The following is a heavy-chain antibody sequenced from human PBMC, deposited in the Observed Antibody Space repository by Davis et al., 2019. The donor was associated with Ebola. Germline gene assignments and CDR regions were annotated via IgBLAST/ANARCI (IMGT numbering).Heavy chain of an antibody. CDR1: GGSISSYY. Sequence: PSETLSLTCTVSGGSISSYYWSWIRQPPGKGLEWIGYIYYSGSTNYNPSLKSRVTISVDTSKNQFSLKLSSVTAADTAVYYCASGITIFGVVQRGEAWFDPWGQGTLVTVSS. J-gene: IGHJ5*02. V-gene: IGHV4-59*01. D-gene: IGHD3-3*01. CDR2: IYYSGST. CDR3: ASGITIFGVVQRGEAWFDP.